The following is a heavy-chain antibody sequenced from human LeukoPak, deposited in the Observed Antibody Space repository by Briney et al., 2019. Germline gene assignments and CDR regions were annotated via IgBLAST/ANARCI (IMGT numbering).Heavy chain of an antibody. J-gene: IGHJ3*02. CDR3: ARDRLTNDAFDI. D-gene: IGHD2-8*01. V-gene: IGHV3-74*01. CDR2: INSDGSGT. CDR1: GFTLNSSW. Sequence: GGSLGLSSAASGFTLNSSWMDWVRLDPGKGLVRGSRINSDGSGTSDADFVKGRFTISRDNSKNTLYLQMNSLRAEDTDMYYCARDRLTNDAFDIWGQGKMVNDSS.